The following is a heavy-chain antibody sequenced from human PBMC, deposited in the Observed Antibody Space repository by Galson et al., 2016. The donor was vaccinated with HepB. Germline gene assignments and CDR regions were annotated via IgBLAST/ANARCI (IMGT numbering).Heavy chain of an antibody. J-gene: IGHJ5*02. CDR1: GDSVSSDSYS. Sequence: ETLSLTCTVSGDSVSSDSYSWTWIRQPLGKGPEWIGYIYYSGSTNYSPSLKSRVTISLDASRNQFSLRLISVTASDTAVYYCVRETDYSHPNWFDPWGQGTLVTVSS. D-gene: IGHD4-11*01. V-gene: IGHV4-61*01. CDR3: VRETDYSHPNWFDP. CDR2: IYYSGST.